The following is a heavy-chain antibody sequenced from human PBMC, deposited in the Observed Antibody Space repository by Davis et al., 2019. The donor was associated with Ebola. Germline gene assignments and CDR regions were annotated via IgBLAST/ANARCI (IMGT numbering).Heavy chain of an antibody. J-gene: IGHJ6*02. CDR2: ISGSGGST. CDR3: AKGFGVVIGYYYYDMDV. D-gene: IGHD3-3*01. Sequence: GRSLRPSCPPSGFTFSSYAMHWVRQAPGKGLEWVSAISGSGGSTYYAHSVKGRFTISRDNSKNTLYLQMNSLRAEDTAVYYCAKGFGVVIGYYYYDMDVWGQGTTVTVSS. V-gene: IGHV3-23*01. CDR1: GFTFSSYA.